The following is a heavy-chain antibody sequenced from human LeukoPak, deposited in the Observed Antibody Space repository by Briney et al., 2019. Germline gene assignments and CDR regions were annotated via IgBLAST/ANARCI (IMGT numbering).Heavy chain of an antibody. CDR1: GFTFSSYG. CDR3: ARGDAEDAFDI. V-gene: IGHV3-33*01. J-gene: IGHJ3*02. CDR2: IWYDGSNK. Sequence: PGGSLRLSCAASGFTFSSYGMHWVRQAPGKGLEWVAVIWYDGSNKYYADSVKGRFTISRDNSKNTLYLQMNSLRAEDTVVYYCARGDAEDAFDIWGQGTMVTVSS. D-gene: IGHD2-21*01.